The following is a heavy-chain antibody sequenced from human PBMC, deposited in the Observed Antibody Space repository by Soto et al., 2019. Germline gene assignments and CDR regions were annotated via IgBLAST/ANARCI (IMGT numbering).Heavy chain of an antibody. CDR1: GFSLSNARMG. V-gene: IGHV2-26*01. Sequence: QVTLKESGPVLVKPTETLTLTCTVSGFSLSNARMGVSWIRQPQGRPLEWLATIFSNDEKSYGTSLKSRLTISKDTSKSQVVLTMTNMDPVDTATYSCARVPTRTANWYFDLWGRGTLVTVSS. J-gene: IGHJ2*01. CDR2: IFSNDEK. CDR3: ARVPTRTANWYFDL. D-gene: IGHD2-21*02.